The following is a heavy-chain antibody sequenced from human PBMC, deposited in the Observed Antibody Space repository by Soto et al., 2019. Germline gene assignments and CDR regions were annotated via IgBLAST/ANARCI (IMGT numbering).Heavy chain of an antibody. CDR3: ARYGYQLLYTGEGYFDY. CDR1: GGTFSSYA. D-gene: IGHD2-2*02. J-gene: IGHJ4*02. Sequence: SVKVSCKASGGTFSSYAISWVRQAPGHGLEWMGGIIPIFGTANYAQKFQSRVTITADESTSTAYMELSSLRSEDTAVYYCARYGYQLLYTGEGYFDYWGQGTLVTVSS. V-gene: IGHV1-69*13. CDR2: IIPIFGTA.